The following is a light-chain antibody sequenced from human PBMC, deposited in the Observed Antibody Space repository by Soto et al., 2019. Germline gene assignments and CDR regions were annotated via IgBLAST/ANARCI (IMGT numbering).Light chain of an antibody. Sequence: QSVLTQPASVSGSPGQSITISCTGTSSDVATYKYVSWYQQRPGKAPKLIIYEVSNRPSGVSDRFSGSKSGNTASLTISGLQADDEADYYCCSYAGSTTLVVFGGGTKVTV. J-gene: IGLJ2*01. CDR1: SSDVATYKY. CDR2: EVS. V-gene: IGLV2-14*01. CDR3: CSYAGSTTLVV.